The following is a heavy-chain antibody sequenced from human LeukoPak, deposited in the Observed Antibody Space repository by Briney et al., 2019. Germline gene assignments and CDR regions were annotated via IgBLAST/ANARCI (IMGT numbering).Heavy chain of an antibody. J-gene: IGHJ6*03. V-gene: IGHV3-9*01. CDR1: GCTFDDYA. Sequence: GGSLRLSCAASGCTFDDYAMHWVRQAPGKGLEGVSGISWNSCSIGYADSVKGRFTISRDNAKNSLYLQMNTLKPEDTAVYYCTTGRYDFWSGYGPYYYYYMDVWGKGTTVTVSS. CDR3: TTGRYDFWSGYGPYYYYYMDV. D-gene: IGHD3-3*01. CDR2: ISWNSCSI.